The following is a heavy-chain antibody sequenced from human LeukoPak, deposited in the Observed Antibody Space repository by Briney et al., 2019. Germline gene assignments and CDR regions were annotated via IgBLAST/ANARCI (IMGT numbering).Heavy chain of an antibody. J-gene: IGHJ4*02. CDR2: INPNSGGT. CDR1: GYTFTGHY. D-gene: IGHD3-10*01. V-gene: IGHV1-2*02. CDR3: AREDDGSGNGVGN. Sequence: ASVKVSCKASGYTFTGHYMHWVRQAPGQGLEWMGKINPNSGGTNYAQKFQGRVTMTRDASISTAYMDLSRLRSDDTAVYYCAREDDGSGNGVGNWGQGTLVTVSS.